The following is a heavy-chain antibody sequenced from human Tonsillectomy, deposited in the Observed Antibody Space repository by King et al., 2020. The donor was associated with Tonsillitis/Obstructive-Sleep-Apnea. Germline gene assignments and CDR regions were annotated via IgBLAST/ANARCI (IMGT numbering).Heavy chain of an antibody. CDR2: LISSGPYI. CDR1: GFTFSSYS. CDR3: ARGDIVVVPAATGFDP. V-gene: IGHV3-21*01. D-gene: IGHD2-2*01. J-gene: IGHJ5*02. Sequence: VQLVESGGGLVKPGGFLRLSCAAAGFTFSSYSMNWVRPDPGIGLEWVLSLISSGPYIYYADSVNGRFTISRDNSRNSLFLQMNSLRAEDTAVYYCARGDIVVVPAATGFDPWGQGTLVTVSS.